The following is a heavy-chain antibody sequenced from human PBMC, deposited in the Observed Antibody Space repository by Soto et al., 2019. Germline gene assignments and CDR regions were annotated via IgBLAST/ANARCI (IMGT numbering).Heavy chain of an antibody. CDR2: INHSGST. CDR1: GGSFSGYY. D-gene: IGHD1-7*01. J-gene: IGHJ4*02. V-gene: IGHV4-34*01. CDR3: ARDKTTGLFDS. Sequence: SETLSLTCAVYGGSFSGYYWTWIRQPPGTGLEWIGEINHSGSTNYNPSLKSRVTISVDTSKNQFSLKLTSVTAADTAVYYCARDKTTGLFDSWGQGTLVTSPQ.